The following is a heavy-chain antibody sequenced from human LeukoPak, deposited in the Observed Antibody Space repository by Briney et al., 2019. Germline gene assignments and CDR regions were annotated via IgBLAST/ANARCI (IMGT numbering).Heavy chain of an antibody. Sequence: GESLKISCKASIYTFTNHWIGWVRQKPGKGLEWMGIIYFGDSDTRYSPSFQGQVSFSADTSNNTVYLQWTSLKASDTAMYYCAIAPELSPPYYFDYWGQGTLVTVSS. J-gene: IGHJ4*02. D-gene: IGHD3-16*02. CDR3: AIAPELSPPYYFDY. V-gene: IGHV5-51*01. CDR1: IYTFTNHW. CDR2: IYFGDSDT.